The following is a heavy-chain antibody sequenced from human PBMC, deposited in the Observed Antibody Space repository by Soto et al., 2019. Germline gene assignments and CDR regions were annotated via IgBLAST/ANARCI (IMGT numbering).Heavy chain of an antibody. CDR1: GFSLSTSGVL. CDR2: IYWDDDK. V-gene: IGHV2-5*02. Sequence: SGPTLVNPTQTLTLTCTFSGFSLSTSGVLVGWIRQPPGKALEWLALIYWDDDKRYSPSLKTRLTITKDTSKNQVVLTMTNMDPVDTATYYCVHTIYGDYVFNYWGRGTLVTVSS. D-gene: IGHD4-17*01. J-gene: IGHJ4*02. CDR3: VHTIYGDYVFNY.